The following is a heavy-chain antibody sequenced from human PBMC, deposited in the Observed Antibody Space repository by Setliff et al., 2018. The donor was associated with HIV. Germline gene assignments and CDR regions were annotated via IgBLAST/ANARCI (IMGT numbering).Heavy chain of an antibody. CDR3: ARDGYDYVWGSYRSPFDY. D-gene: IGHD3-16*02. CDR2: INSDGSST. Sequence: GGSLRLSCAASGFTFDDYGMSWVRQAPGKGLEWVSGINSDGSSTSYADSVKGRFTISRDNAKNTLYLQMNSLRAEDTAVYYCARDGYDYVWGSYRSPFDYWGQGTLVTVSS. J-gene: IGHJ4*02. CDR1: GFTFDDYG. V-gene: IGHV3-74*01.